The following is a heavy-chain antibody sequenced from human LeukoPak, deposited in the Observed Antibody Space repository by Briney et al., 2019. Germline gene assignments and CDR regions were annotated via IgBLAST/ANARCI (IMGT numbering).Heavy chain of an antibody. CDR3: ARYFYDSSGYPYYFDY. Sequence: GGSLRLSCAASGFIVSSNYMSWVRQAPGKGLEWVSVIYSGGSTYYADSVKGRFTISRDNSKNTLYLQMNSLRAEDTAVYYCARYFYDSSGYPYYFDYWGQGTLVTVSS. D-gene: IGHD3-22*01. V-gene: IGHV3-53*01. CDR1: GFIVSSNY. J-gene: IGHJ4*02. CDR2: IYSGGST.